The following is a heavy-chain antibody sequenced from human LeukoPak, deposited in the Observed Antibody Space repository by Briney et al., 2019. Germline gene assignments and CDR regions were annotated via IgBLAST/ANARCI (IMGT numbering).Heavy chain of an antibody. Sequence: ASVKVSCTASGYSFNSNYIHGVRQAPRQGLEWMGMIYPRDGSTSYAQRFQDRVTVTRDTSTSTVHMELSGLRSEDTAVYYCARDQEGFDYWGQGTLVTVSS. V-gene: IGHV1-46*02. CDR1: GYSFNSNY. CDR2: IYPRDGST. J-gene: IGHJ4*02. CDR3: ARDQEGFDY.